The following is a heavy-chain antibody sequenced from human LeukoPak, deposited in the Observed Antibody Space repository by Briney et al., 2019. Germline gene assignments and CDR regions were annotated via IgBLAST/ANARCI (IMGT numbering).Heavy chain of an antibody. J-gene: IGHJ4*02. V-gene: IGHV4-39*07. CDR1: GGSISSGGYY. CDR2: INHSGST. CDR3: ARGQTGPPDY. Sequence: PSETLSLTCTVSGGSISSGGYYWSWIRQPPGKGLEWIGEINHSGSTNYNPSLKSRVTISVDTSKNQFSLKLSSVTAADTAVYYCARGQTGPPDYWGQGTLVTVSS.